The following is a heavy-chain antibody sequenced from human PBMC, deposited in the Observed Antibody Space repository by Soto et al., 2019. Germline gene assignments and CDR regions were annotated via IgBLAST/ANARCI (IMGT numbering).Heavy chain of an antibody. J-gene: IGHJ4*02. D-gene: IGHD3-10*01. CDR3: AKRGSVSQFDY. CDR2: ISGSGDST. Sequence: EVQLLESGGGLVQPGGSLRLSCAASGFTFSSYAMSWVRQATGKGLESVSVISGSGDSTYYADSVKGRFTISRDNSKNTLYLQMNSLRAEDTAVYYCAKRGSVSQFDYWGQGTLVTVSS. V-gene: IGHV3-23*01. CDR1: GFTFSSYA.